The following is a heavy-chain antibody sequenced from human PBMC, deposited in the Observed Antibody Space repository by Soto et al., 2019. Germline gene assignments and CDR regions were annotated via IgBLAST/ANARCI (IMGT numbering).Heavy chain of an antibody. Sequence: EVQLVQSGGGLVQPGGSLRLSCVGSGFTFTDFYMNWVRQAPGKGLEWVANIRPDGSETNYVESVKGRFTTSRDNAKNSLFLQMNSLRADDTAVYYCAGWGGHDYNYWGQGILATVSS. D-gene: IGHD4-4*01. CDR3: AGWGGHDYNY. V-gene: IGHV3-7*03. CDR2: IRPDGSET. J-gene: IGHJ4*02. CDR1: GFTFTDFY.